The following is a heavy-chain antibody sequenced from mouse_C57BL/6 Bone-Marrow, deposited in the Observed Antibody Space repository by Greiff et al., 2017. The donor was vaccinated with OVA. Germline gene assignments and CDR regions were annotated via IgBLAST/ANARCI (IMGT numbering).Heavy chain of an antibody. CDR2: INPGSGGT. CDR3: ARVFTTGVEGGFGY. CDR1: GYAFTNYL. J-gene: IGHJ2*01. D-gene: IGHD1-1*01. Sequence: VQLQQSGAELVRPGTSVKVSCKASGYAFTNYLIEWVKQRPGQGLEWIGVINPGSGGTNYNEKLKGKATLTADKSSSTAYMQLSSLTSEDSAVFFCARVFTTGVEGGFGYWGQGTTLTVSS. V-gene: IGHV1-54*01.